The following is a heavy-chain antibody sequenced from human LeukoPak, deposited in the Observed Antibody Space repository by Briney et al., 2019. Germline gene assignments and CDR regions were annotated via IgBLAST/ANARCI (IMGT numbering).Heavy chain of an antibody. CDR2: INPNSGAT. D-gene: IGHD3-3*01. V-gene: IGHV1-2*02. CDR1: GYTFTGYH. CDR3: ARRLSRGLSITIFGVVIPSQFDY. Sequence: ASVKVSCKASGYTFTGYHMHWVRQAPGQGLEWLGWINPNSGATNYAQKFQGRVTMTRNTSIGTAYMELSSLRSEDTAVYYCARRLSRGLSITIFGVVIPSQFDYWGQGTLVTVSS. J-gene: IGHJ4*02.